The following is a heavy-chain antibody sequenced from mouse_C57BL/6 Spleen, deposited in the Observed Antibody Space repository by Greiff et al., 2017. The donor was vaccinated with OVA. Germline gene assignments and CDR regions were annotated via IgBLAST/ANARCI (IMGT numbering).Heavy chain of an antibody. CDR3: ARGDEGYFDV. D-gene: IGHD3-3*01. V-gene: IGHV1-26*01. Sequence: EVQLQQSGPELVKPGASVKISCKASGYTFTDYYMNWVKQSHGKSLEWIGDINPNNGGTSYNQKFKGKATLTVDKSSSTAYMELRSLTSEDSAVYYCARGDEGYFDVWGTGTTVTVSS. CDR2: INPNNGGT. J-gene: IGHJ1*03. CDR1: GYTFTDYY.